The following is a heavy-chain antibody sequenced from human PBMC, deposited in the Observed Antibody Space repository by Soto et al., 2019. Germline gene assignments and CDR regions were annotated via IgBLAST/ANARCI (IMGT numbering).Heavy chain of an antibody. V-gene: IGHV3-53*04. CDR1: GFTVSSNY. J-gene: IGHJ6*03. Sequence: EVQLVESGGGLVQPGGSLRLSCAASGFTVSSNYMSWVRQAPGKGLEWVTDIYSGGSTYYADSVKGRFTISRHNSKNTLYLQMNSLRAEDTAVYYCAREGVECSGGSCYSAYYYYYMDVWGKGTTVTVSS. D-gene: IGHD2-15*01. CDR2: IYSGGST. CDR3: AREGVECSGGSCYSAYYYYYMDV.